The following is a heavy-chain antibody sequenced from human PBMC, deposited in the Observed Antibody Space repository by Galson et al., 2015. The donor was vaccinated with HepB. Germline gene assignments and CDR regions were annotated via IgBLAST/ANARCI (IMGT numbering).Heavy chain of an antibody. Sequence: ETLSLTCTVSGGSVSSGSYYWSWIRQPPGKGLEWIGYIYYSGSTNYNPSLKSRVTISVDTSKNQFSLKLSSVTAADTAVYYCARGYSSGWYWQGGRVNWFDPWGQGTLVTVSS. V-gene: IGHV4-61*01. CDR3: ARGYSSGWYWQGGRVNWFDP. CDR2: IYYSGST. CDR1: GGSVSSGSYY. J-gene: IGHJ5*02. D-gene: IGHD6-19*01.